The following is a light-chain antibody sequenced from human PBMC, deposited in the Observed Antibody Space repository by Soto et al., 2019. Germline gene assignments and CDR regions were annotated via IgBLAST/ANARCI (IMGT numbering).Light chain of an antibody. V-gene: IGKV1-5*03. J-gene: IGKJ5*01. CDR1: QSIMTW. CDR3: QQYENLPT. CDR2: KAS. Sequence: DIQMTQFPSTLSASVGDRVTITCRASQSIMTWLAWYQQKPGKAPKLLIYKASTLKSGVPSRFSGSGSGTVFTLTISRLQPEDIATYYCQQYENLPTLGQGTRLEIK.